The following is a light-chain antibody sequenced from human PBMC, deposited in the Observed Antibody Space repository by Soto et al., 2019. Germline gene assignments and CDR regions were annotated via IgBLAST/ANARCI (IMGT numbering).Light chain of an antibody. V-gene: IGKV1-13*02. J-gene: IGKJ3*01. CDR2: HAS. CDR1: QDISSA. CDR3: QQFNSYLPT. Sequence: AIQLTQSPSSLSASVGDRVTITYRASQDISSALAWYQQKAGKPPKLLIFHASNLESGVPSRFSGSGSGTHFTLTISSLQPEDFATYYCQQFNSYLPTFGPGTKVDIK.